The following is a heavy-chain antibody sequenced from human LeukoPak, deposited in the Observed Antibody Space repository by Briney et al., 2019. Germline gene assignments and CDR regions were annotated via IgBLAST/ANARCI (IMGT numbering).Heavy chain of an antibody. CDR2: IYYSGST. V-gene: IGHV4-59*04. J-gene: IGHJ4*02. CDR1: GGSISSYY. D-gene: IGHD5-18*01. Sequence: SETLSLTCTVSGGSISSYYWSWIRQPPGKGLEWIGTIYYSGSTYYNPSLKSRVTMSVDTSKNHFSLKLSSVSAADTAVYYCVRYSHLVPDYWGQGTLVTVSS. CDR3: VRYSHLVPDY.